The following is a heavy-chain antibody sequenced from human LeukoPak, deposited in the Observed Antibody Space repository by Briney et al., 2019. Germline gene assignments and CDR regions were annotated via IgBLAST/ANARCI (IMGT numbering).Heavy chain of an antibody. V-gene: IGHV4-59*01. D-gene: IGHD4-17*01. J-gene: IGHJ4*02. Sequence: EPSETLSLTCSVSDDSITMYYWTWIRQPPGKGLEWIGYVDHTGSTNYNPSLKSRVTISVDTSKNQFSLKLSSVTAADTAVYYCARVRSYGDPRMYYFDYWGQGTLVTVSS. CDR1: DDSITMYY. CDR3: ARVRSYGDPRMYYFDY. CDR2: VDHTGST.